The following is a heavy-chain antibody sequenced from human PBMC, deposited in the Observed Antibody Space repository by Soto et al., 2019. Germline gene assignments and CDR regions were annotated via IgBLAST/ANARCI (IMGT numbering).Heavy chain of an antibody. D-gene: IGHD3-3*01. CDR2: IYYSGST. V-gene: IGHV4-31*03. CDR3: ARGMYYDFWSGYYTDYYYYGMDV. J-gene: IGHJ6*02. CDR1: GGSISSGGYY. Sequence: SETLSLTCTVSGGSISSGGYYWSWIRQHPGKGLEWIGYIYYSGSTYYNPSLKSRVTISVDTSKNQFSLKLSSVTAADTAVYYCARGMYYDFWSGYYTDYYYYGMDVWGLGTTVTVSS.